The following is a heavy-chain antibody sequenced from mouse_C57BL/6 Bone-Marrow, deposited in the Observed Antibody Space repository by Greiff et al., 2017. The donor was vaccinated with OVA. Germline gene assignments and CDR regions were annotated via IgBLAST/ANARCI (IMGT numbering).Heavy chain of an antibody. CDR3: ARGYPAY. CDR1: GYTFTSYG. J-gene: IGHJ3*01. V-gene: IGHV1-81*01. Sequence: VKLVESGAELARPGASVKLSCKASGYTFTSYGISWVKQRTGQGLEWIGEIYPRSGNTYYNEKFKGKATLTADKSSSTAYMELRSLTSEDSAVYFCARGYPAYWGQGTLVTVSA. CDR2: IYPRSGNT. D-gene: IGHD3-1*01.